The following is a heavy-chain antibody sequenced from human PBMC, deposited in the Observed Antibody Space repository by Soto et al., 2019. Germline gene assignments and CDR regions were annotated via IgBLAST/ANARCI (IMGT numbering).Heavy chain of an antibody. V-gene: IGHV4-59*01. CDR1: GGSISSYY. CDR3: ARDLVSGILGY. Sequence: SETLSLTCTVSGGSISSYYWSWIRQPPGKGLEWIGYIYYSGSTNYNPSLKSRVTISVDTSKNQFSLKLSSVTAADTAVYYCARDLVSGILGYWGQGTLVTVSS. D-gene: IGHD3-9*01. J-gene: IGHJ4*02. CDR2: IYYSGST.